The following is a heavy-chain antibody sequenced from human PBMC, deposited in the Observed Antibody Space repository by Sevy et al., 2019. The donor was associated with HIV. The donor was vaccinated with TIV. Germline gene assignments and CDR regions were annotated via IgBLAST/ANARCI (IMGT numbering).Heavy chain of an antibody. CDR1: GFTFGDYC. CDR2: LKSDVYGGTV. J-gene: IGHJ4*02. CDR3: TRWKAAQSIFDY. D-gene: IGHD6-13*01. Sequence: GESLKISCTASGFTFGDYCMSWVRQAPGKGLEWVAFLKSDVYGGTVDHAASVRGRFVISRDDSKTIAYLQMNDLKTEDTGVYYCTRWKAAQSIFDYWGQGALVTDSS. V-gene: IGHV3-49*04.